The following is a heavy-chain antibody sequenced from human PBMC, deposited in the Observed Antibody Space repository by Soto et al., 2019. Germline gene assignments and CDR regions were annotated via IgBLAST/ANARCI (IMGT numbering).Heavy chain of an antibody. D-gene: IGHD2-2*01. V-gene: IGHV3-21*01. CDR1: GFTFSDFG. J-gene: IGHJ6*03. CDR3: ARDGEVVVVPAAMGLRYYYYYMDV. Sequence: GGSLRLSCAASGFTFSDFGMYWVRQAPGNGLEWVAVICSSSSYIYYADSVKGRFTISRDNAKNSLYLQMNSLRAEDTAVYYCARDGEVVVVPAAMGLRYYYYYMDVLGKGTTVTVSS. CDR2: ICSSSSYI.